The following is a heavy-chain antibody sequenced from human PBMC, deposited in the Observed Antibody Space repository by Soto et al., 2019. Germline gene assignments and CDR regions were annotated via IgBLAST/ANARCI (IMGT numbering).Heavy chain of an antibody. CDR3: ARTIVVVPAADYYYYYGMDV. J-gene: IGHJ6*02. V-gene: IGHV1-69*06. D-gene: IGHD2-2*01. CDR2: IIPIFGTA. Sequence: SVKVSCKASGGTFSSYAISWVRQAPGQGLEWMGGIIPIFGTANYAQKFQGRVTITADKSTSTAYMELISLRSEDTAVYSCARTIVVVPAADYYYYYGMDVWGQGTTVTVSS. CDR1: GGTFSSYA.